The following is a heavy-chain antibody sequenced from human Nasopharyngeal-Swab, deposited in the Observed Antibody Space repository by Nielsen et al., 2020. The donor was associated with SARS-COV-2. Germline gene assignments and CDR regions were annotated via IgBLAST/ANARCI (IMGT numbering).Heavy chain of an antibody. Sequence: ESLKISCAVSGLTVSSTYMSWVRQPPGKGLEWIGEINHSGSTNYNPSLKSRVTISVDTSKNQFSLKLSSVTAADTAVYYCARGGRDIVVVLAIMYYYYYMDVWGKGTTVTVSS. CDR1: GLTVSSTY. V-gene: IGHV4-34*01. CDR2: INHSGST. CDR3: ARGGRDIVVVLAIMYYYYYMDV. D-gene: IGHD2-2*01. J-gene: IGHJ6*03.